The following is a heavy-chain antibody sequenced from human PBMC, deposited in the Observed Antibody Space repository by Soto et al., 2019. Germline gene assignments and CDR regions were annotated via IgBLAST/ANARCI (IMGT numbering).Heavy chain of an antibody. J-gene: IGHJ6*02. CDR1: GGTFSSYA. Sequence: ASVKVSCKASGGTFSSYAISWVRQAPGQGLEWMGGIIPIFGTANYAQKFQGRVTITADESTSTAYMELSSLRSEDTAVYYCASLYCSGGSCYEWDYGMDVWGQGTTVTVSS. D-gene: IGHD2-15*01. V-gene: IGHV1-69*13. CDR3: ASLYCSGGSCYEWDYGMDV. CDR2: IIPIFGTA.